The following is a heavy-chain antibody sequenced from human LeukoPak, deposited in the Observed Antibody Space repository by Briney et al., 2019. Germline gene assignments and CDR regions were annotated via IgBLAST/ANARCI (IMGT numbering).Heavy chain of an antibody. Sequence: SETLSLTCAVYGGSFSGYYWSWIRQPPGKGLEWIGEINHSGSTNYNPSLKSRVTISVDTSKNQFPLKLSSVTAADTAVYYCARRGGTSRLYYYYYYMDVWGKGTTVTVSS. CDR1: GGSFSGYY. D-gene: IGHD2-2*01. J-gene: IGHJ6*03. V-gene: IGHV4-34*01. CDR2: INHSGST. CDR3: ARRGGTSRLYYYYYYMDV.